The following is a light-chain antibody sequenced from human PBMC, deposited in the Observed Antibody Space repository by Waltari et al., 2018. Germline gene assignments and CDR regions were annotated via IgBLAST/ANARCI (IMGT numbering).Light chain of an antibody. V-gene: IGKV3-15*01. J-gene: IGKJ5*01. Sequence: EIVMTQSPATLSVSPGETATLSCRASQSVISNVAWYQQKPGQAPRLLIYDASTRATSIPAKFRGSGSGTEFTLTISSLQSEDFAVYYCQQYNRWPPITFGHGTRLEIK. CDR1: QSVISN. CDR2: DAS. CDR3: QQYNRWPPIT.